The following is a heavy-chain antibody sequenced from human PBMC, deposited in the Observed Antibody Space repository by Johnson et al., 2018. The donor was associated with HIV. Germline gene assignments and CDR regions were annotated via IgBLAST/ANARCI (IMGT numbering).Heavy chain of an antibody. D-gene: IGHD5-18*01. Sequence: VQLVESGGGVVRPGGSLRLSCAVSGFTFDDYGMNWVRQAPGKGLEGVDGLNWNGGYAAYADSVRGRFSISTDNAKNSLYLQMNSLRAEDTAVYYCAKDRTAMVLFDIWGQGTMVTVSS. V-gene: IGHV3-20*04. CDR2: LNWNGGYA. J-gene: IGHJ3*02. CDR3: AKDRTAMVLFDI. CDR1: GFTFDDYG.